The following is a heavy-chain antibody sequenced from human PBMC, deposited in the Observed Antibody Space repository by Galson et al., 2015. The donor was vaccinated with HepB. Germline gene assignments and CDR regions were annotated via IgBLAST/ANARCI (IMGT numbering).Heavy chain of an antibody. CDR1: GDSVSSNSAA. D-gene: IGHD1-26*01. V-gene: IGHV6-1*01. CDR2: TYYRSKWYN. CDR3: AREGRKGWELLQADY. Sequence: CAISGDSVSSNSAAWNWIRQSPSRGLGWLGRTYYRSKWYNDYAVSVKSRITINPDTSKNQFSLQLNSVTPEDTAVYYCAREGRKGWELLQADYWGQGTLVTVSS. J-gene: IGHJ4*02.